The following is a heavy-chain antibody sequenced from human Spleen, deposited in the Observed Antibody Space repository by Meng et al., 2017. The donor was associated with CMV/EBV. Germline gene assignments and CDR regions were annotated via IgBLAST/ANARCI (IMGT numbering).Heavy chain of an antibody. D-gene: IGHD3-22*01. CDR3: ASYYYDSSGYYFPHNWFDP. CDR1: GGTFSSYT. CDR2: IIPIFGTA. J-gene: IGHJ5*02. V-gene: IGHV1-69*05. Sequence: SVKVSCKASGGTFSSYTISWVRQAPGQGLEWMGGIIPIFGTANYAQKFQGRVTITTDESTSTAYMELSSLRSEDTAVYYCASYYYDSSGYYFPHNWFDPWGQGTLVTVS.